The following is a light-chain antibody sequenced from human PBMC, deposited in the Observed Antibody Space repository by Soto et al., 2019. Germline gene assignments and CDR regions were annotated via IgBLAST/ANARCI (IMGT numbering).Light chain of an antibody. Sequence: QSVLTQSASVSGSPGQSITISCTGTSSDIGAYDFVSWYQQHPGKAPKLMIFDVSNRPSGVSNRFSGAKSGNRASLTISGLQAEDEADYYCSSYSSSSTQVIFGGGTKLTVL. CDR2: DVS. CDR1: SSDIGAYDF. J-gene: IGLJ2*01. CDR3: SSYSSSSTQVI. V-gene: IGLV2-14*01.